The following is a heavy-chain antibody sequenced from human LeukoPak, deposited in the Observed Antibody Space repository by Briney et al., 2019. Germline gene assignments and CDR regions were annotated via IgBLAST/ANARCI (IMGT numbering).Heavy chain of an antibody. D-gene: IGHD4-11*01. V-gene: IGHV3-7*01. CDR3: ATDRGYSNFDY. CDR2: MNEDGSEK. J-gene: IGHJ4*02. CDR1: GFGFSNYW. Sequence: GGSLRLSCAASGFGFSNYWMSWVRQAPGKGLEWMANMNEDGSEKNYVDSVKGRFTISRDNAQDSLYLQMNSLRAEDTAVYYCATDRGYSNFDYWGQGTLLTVSS.